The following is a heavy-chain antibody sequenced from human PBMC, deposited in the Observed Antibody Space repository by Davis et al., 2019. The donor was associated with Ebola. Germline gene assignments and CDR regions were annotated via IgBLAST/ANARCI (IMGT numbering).Heavy chain of an antibody. CDR2: ISGSSCST. CDR1: GFTFSSYA. V-gene: IGHV3-23*01. CDR3: ARDGGGRYCTNGVCPLYYYYGMDV. D-gene: IGHD2-8*01. J-gene: IGHJ6*02. Sequence: GGSLRLSCAASGFTFSSYAMSWVRQAPGKGLEWVSAISGSSCSTYYADSVKGRFTISRDNSKNTLYLQMNSLRAEDTAVYYCARDGGGRYCTNGVCPLYYYYGMDVWGQGTTVTVSS.